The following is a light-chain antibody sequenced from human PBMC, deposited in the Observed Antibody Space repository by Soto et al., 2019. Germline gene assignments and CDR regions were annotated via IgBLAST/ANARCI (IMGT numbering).Light chain of an antibody. Sequence: EIALKQSPGTLSLSPGERATLSCRASQSVSSTFLAWYQQRPGQAPRLLIYGASSRATSIADRFSGSGSGTDFSLTISRLEPEDFAVYYCQQYGSSPLTFGQGTKVEIK. V-gene: IGKV3-20*01. CDR2: GAS. J-gene: IGKJ1*01. CDR3: QQYGSSPLT. CDR1: QSVSSTF.